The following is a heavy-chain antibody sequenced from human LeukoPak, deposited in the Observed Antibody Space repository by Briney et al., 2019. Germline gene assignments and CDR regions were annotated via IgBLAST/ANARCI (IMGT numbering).Heavy chain of an antibody. V-gene: IGHV4-34*01. CDR3: ARGLYTVIAASALTNWFDP. CDR2: INHSGST. Sequence: PSETLSLTCAVYGGSFSGYYWSWIRQPPGKGLEWLGEINHSGSTNYNPSLKSRVTISVDTSKNQFSPKLSSVTAADTAVYYCARGLYTVIAASALTNWFDPWGQGTLVTVSS. CDR1: GGSFSGYY. D-gene: IGHD6-13*01. J-gene: IGHJ5*02.